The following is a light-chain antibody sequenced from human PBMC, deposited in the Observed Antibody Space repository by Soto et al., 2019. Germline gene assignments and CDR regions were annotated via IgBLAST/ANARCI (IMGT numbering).Light chain of an antibody. J-gene: IGLJ2*01. CDR3: SSYTSKSSLI. CDR2: EVR. CDR1: MRDVGAYNL. V-gene: IGLV2-14*01. Sequence: QSVLTRPASVSGSPGQSITISCAGTMRDVGAYNLVSWYQQHPGRAPQLIIYEVRNRPSGISFRFSGSKSGNTASLTISGLQAEEEADYYCSSYTSKSSLIFGGGTKVTVL.